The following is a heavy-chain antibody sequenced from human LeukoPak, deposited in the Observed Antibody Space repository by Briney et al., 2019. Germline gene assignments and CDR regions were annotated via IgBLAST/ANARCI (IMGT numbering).Heavy chain of an antibody. V-gene: IGHV4-59*12. D-gene: IGHD5-12*01. J-gene: IGHJ4*02. CDR1: GGSISSYY. Sequence: SETLSLTCNVSGGSISSYYWTWIRQPPGKGLEWIGYIYYSGSTNYNPSLKSRVTMSVDTSKNQFSLKLSSVTAADTAVYYCARGPGVGSGYDLYYFDYWGQGTLVTVSS. CDR2: IYYSGST. CDR3: ARGPGVGSGYDLYYFDY.